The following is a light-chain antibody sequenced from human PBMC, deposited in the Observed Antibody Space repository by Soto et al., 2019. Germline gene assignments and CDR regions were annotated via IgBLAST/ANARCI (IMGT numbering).Light chain of an antibody. CDR3: SSYAGSNNRYV. CDR1: SSDVGGYNF. CDR2: EVN. V-gene: IGLV2-8*01. J-gene: IGLJ1*01. Sequence: QSVLTQPPSASGSPGQSVTISCTGTSSDVGGYNFVSWYQQHPDKAPKLIIYEVNKRPSGVPDRFSGSKSGNTASLTVSGLQAEDEADFYCSSYAGSNNRYVFGTGTKLTVL.